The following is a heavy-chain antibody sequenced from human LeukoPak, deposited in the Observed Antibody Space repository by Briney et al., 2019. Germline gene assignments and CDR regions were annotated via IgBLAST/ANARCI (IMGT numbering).Heavy chain of an antibody. CDR1: GFTFSTYG. D-gene: IGHD4-17*01. CDR3: AKSPDGDYVSIYFDS. V-gene: IGHV3-30*18. J-gene: IGHJ4*02. Sequence: PGGSLRLSCGASGFTFSTYGMYWVRQAPDKGLEWVALISYDGSNKYYADSVKGRFTISRDNSKNTLYLQMNSLRVEDTAVYYCAKSPDGDYVSIYFDSWGQGTLVTVSS. CDR2: ISYDGSNK.